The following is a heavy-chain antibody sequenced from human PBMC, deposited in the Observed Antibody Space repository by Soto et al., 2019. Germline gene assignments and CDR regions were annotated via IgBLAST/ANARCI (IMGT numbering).Heavy chain of an antibody. CDR2: ISAYNGNT. Sequence: GASVKVSCKASGYTFTSYGISWVRQAPGQGLEWMGWISAYNGNTNYAQKLQGRVTMTTDTSTSTAYMELRSLRSDDTAVYYCARPASIAVADTYYFDYWGQGTLVTASS. V-gene: IGHV1-18*01. J-gene: IGHJ4*02. D-gene: IGHD6-19*01. CDR3: ARPASIAVADTYYFDY. CDR1: GYTFTSYG.